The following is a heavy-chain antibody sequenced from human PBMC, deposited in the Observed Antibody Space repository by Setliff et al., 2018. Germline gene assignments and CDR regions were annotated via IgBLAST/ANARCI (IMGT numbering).Heavy chain of an antibody. V-gene: IGHV4-61*02. CDR3: ARERYFDWFFED. CDR2: LHTSGSI. J-gene: IGHJ4*01. CDR1: GGSISSGTYY. Sequence: ASETLSLTCTVSGGSISSGTYYWSWIRQPAGKGLEWIGRLHTSGSIDYNPSLKSRVTISVDTSKNQFSLRLRSVTAADTAVYYCARERYFDWFFEDWGHGTLVTVSS. D-gene: IGHD3-9*01.